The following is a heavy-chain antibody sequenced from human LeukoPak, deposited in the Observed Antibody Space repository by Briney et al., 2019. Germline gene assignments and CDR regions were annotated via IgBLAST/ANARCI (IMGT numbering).Heavy chain of an antibody. V-gene: IGHV1-69*05. CDR3: ARGGIAATRTENYYYYMDV. D-gene: IGHD6-13*01. CDR1: GGTFSSYA. CDR2: IIPIFGTA. Sequence: SVKVSCKASGGTFSSYAISWVRQAPRQGLEWMGGIIPIFGTANYAQKFQGRVTITTDESTSTAYMELSSLRSEDTAVYYCARGGIAATRTENYYYYMDVWGKGTTVTVSS. J-gene: IGHJ6*03.